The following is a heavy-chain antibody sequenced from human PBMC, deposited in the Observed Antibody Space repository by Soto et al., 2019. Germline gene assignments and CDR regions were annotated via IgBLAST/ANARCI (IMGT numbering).Heavy chain of an antibody. Sequence: ASVKVSCKASGYSFTSYAMYWVRQAPGQRLEWMGRVNAGNDNTEYPQKFQGRVTITRDTSASTAYMELSSLRSEDTAVYYCARRHCSGGSCAFDYWGQGTLVTVS. CDR3: ARRHCSGGSCAFDY. J-gene: IGHJ4*02. D-gene: IGHD2-15*01. V-gene: IGHV1-3*01. CDR1: GYSFTSYA. CDR2: VNAGNDNT.